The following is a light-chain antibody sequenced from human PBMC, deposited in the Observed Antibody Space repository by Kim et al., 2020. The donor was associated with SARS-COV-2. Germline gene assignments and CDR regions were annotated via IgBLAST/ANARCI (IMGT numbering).Light chain of an antibody. CDR2: ASS. CDR3: QQTYSSPLS. Sequence: DIQMTQSPSSLSAYVGDKVTITCRASQRFTNYLNWYQQKPGVAPKLLIYASSRLQSGVPSRFSGSGSGTNFTLTISSLQPEDFATYYCQQTYSSPLSFGGGTKVDIK. V-gene: IGKV1-39*01. CDR1: QRFTNY. J-gene: IGKJ4*01.